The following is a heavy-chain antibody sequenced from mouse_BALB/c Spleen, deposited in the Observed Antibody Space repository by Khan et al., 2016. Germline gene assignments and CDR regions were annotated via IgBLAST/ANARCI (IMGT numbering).Heavy chain of an antibody. CDR1: GYTFTSYW. D-gene: IGHD1-2*01. CDR2: INPSTGYT. J-gene: IGHJ3*01. Sequence: QVQLQQSGAELAKPGASVKMSCKASGYTFTSYWMHWVKQRPGQGLEWIGYINPSTGYTEYNQKFKDKATLTADKSSSTAYMQLSSLTSEDSAVYYCVPRTTATSPFAYWGQGTLVTVSA. V-gene: IGHV1-7*01. CDR3: VPRTTATSPFAY.